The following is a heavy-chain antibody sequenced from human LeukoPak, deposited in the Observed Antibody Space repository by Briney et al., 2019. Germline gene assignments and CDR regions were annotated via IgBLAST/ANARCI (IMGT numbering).Heavy chain of an antibody. CDR1: GFTFSIYS. J-gene: IGHJ4*02. D-gene: IGHD4-23*01. V-gene: IGHV3-48*02. Sequence: GGSLRLSCAASGFTFSIYSMNWVRQPPGKGLEWVSYIGSSSTSIYYADSVKRQFTISRDNAKNSLYLQMNSLRDDDTAVYYCASSDDYGGNRFDYWGQGTLVTVSS. CDR3: ASSDDYGGNRFDY. CDR2: IGSSSTSI.